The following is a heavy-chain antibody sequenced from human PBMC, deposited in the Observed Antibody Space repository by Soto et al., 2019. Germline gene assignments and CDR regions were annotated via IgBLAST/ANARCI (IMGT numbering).Heavy chain of an antibody. CDR2: ISAYNGNT. V-gene: IGHV1-18*01. J-gene: IGHJ4*02. CDR1: GYTFTSYG. CDR3: AREQFDRYGPKGGLDS. Sequence: QVQLVQSGAEVKKPGASVKVSCKASGYTFTSYGISWVRQAPGQGLEWMGWISAYNGNTNYAQKLQGRVTMTTDTSTSTAYMEVRSLRCDATAVYYCAREQFDRYGPKGGLDSWGQGTLVTVSS. D-gene: IGHD5-18*01.